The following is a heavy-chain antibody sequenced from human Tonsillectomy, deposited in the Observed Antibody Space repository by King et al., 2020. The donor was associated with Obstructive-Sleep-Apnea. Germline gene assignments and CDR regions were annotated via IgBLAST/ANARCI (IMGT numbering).Heavy chain of an antibody. CDR2: IYWDDDK. CDR3: AHRERGTYYFDY. Sequence: TLKESGRMLVKPTQTLTLTCTFSGFSLSTSGVGVGWIRQAPGKALEWLALIYWDDDKRYSPSLKSRLTITKDTSKNQVVLTMTNMDPVDTATYFCAHRERGTYYFDYWGQGTLVTVSS. CDR1: GFSLSTSGVG. J-gene: IGHJ4*02. D-gene: IGHD5-24*01. V-gene: IGHV2-5*02.